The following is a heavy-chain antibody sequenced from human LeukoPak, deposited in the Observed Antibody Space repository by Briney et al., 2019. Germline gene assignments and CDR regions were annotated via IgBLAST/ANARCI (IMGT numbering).Heavy chain of an antibody. CDR1: GFTFTTYA. V-gene: IGHV3-23*01. Sequence: GGSLRLSCAASGFTFTTYAMSWVRQAPGKGLEWVSTINGNGDITYYANSVKGRFTISRDNSKNTLYLQMNSLRAEDTAVYYCAKDQRGTVTTKYYFDYWGQGTLVTVSS. CDR2: INGNGDIT. CDR3: AKDQRGTVTTKYYFDY. D-gene: IGHD4-11*01. J-gene: IGHJ4*02.